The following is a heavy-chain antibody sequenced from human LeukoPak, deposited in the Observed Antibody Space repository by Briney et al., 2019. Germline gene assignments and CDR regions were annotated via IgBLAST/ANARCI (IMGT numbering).Heavy chain of an antibody. J-gene: IGHJ5*02. V-gene: IGHV3-20*04. CDR3: AKDSGRFMITFGGVTLFDP. Sequence: GGSLRLSCAASGFTFDDYGMSWVRQAPGKGLEWVSGINWNGGSTGYADSVKGRFTISRDNAKNSLYLQMNSLRAEDTALHYCAKDSGRFMITFGGVTLFDPWGQGTLVTVSS. CDR1: GFTFDDYG. CDR2: INWNGGST. D-gene: IGHD3-16*01.